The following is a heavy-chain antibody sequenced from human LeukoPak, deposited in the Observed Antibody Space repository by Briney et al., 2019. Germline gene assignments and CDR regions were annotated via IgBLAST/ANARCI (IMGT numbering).Heavy chain of an antibody. Sequence: ASVKVSCKASGYTFTSYAMHWVRQAPGQRLEWMGWINAGNGNTKYSQKFQGRVTITRDTSASTAYMELSSLRSEDTAVHYCARVYELQSGFDPWGQGTLVTVSS. V-gene: IGHV1-3*01. CDR3: ARVYELQSGFDP. D-gene: IGHD3-16*01. J-gene: IGHJ5*02. CDR2: INAGNGNT. CDR1: GYTFTSYA.